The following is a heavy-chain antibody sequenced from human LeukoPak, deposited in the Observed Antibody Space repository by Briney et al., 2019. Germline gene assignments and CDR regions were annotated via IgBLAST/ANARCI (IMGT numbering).Heavy chain of an antibody. V-gene: IGHV1-18*01. Sequence: GASVKVSCKASGYTFTSYVISWVRQAPGQGLEWMGWISAYNGNTNYAQKLQGRVTMTTDTSTSTAYMELRSLRSDDTAVYYCAREKRAAPGGVFGYWGQGTLVTVSS. CDR2: ISAYNGNT. CDR1: GYTFTSYV. D-gene: IGHD6-6*01. CDR3: AREKRAAPGGVFGY. J-gene: IGHJ4*02.